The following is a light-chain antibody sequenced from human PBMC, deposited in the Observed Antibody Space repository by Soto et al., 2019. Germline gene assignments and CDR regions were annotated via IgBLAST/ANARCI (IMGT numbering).Light chain of an antibody. CDR3: QQYGGSPT. CDR2: GAS. CDR1: QTFSSSF. V-gene: IGKV3-20*01. J-gene: IGKJ4*01. Sequence: EIVLTQSPGTLSLSPGERATLSCRSSQTFSSSFLAWYQQKPGQAPRLVMYGASSRAADIPDRFSGRGTGTDFTLPISRLEPEDFAVYYCQQYGGSPTFGGGTRVEIK.